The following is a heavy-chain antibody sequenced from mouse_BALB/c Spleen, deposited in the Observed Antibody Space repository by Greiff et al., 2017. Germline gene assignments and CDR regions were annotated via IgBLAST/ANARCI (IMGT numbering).Heavy chain of an antibody. CDR3: ARFPDYGGFAY. Sequence: VQLKQPGAELVMPGASVKMSCTASGFNIKDTYMHWVKQRPEPGLEWIGRIDPANGNTKYDPKFQGKATITADTSSNTAYLQLSRLTSEDTAVYYCARFPDYGGFAYWGQGTLVTVSA. D-gene: IGHD2-4*01. CDR2: IDPANGNT. J-gene: IGHJ3*01. CDR1: GFNIKDTY. V-gene: IGHV14-3*02.